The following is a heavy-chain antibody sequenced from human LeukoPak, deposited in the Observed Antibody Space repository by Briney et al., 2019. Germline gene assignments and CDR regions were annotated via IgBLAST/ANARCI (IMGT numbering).Heavy chain of an antibody. CDR3: ARGIAAAGTPYNWFDP. Sequence: SETLSLTCAVYGGSFSGYYWSWIRQPPGKGLEWIGSIYYSGSTYYNPSLKSRVTISVDTSKNQFSLKLSSVTAADTAVYYCARGIAAAGTPYNWFDPWGQGTLVTVSS. J-gene: IGHJ5*02. CDR1: GGSFSGYY. V-gene: IGHV4-34*01. D-gene: IGHD6-13*01. CDR2: IYYSGST.